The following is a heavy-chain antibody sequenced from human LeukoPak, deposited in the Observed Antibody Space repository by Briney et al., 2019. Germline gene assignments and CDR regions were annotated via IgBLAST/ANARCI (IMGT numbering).Heavy chain of an antibody. Sequence: GASVKVSCKASGYTFTSYGISWVRQAPGQGLEWMGWISAYNGNTNYAQKLQGRVTMTTDTSTSTAYMELRSLRSDDTAVYYCARLGDYVYYYYYYMDVWGKGTTVTVSS. CDR3: ARLGDYVYYYYYYMDV. CDR2: ISAYNGNT. CDR1: GYTFTSYG. J-gene: IGHJ6*03. V-gene: IGHV1-18*01. D-gene: IGHD4-17*01.